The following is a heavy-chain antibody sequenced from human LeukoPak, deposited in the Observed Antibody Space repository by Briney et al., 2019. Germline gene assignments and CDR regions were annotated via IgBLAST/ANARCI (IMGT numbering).Heavy chain of an antibody. V-gene: IGHV3-23*01. CDR2: IIDSGGSA. CDR3: AKTLCGGDCYFYAEYFQH. D-gene: IGHD2-21*02. Sequence: GGSLRLSCAASGFTFSTYAMSWVRQAPGKGLEWVSDIIDSGGSAYYADSVKGRFTISRDNSKNTLYLQMNRLRAEDTAVYYCAKTLCGGDCYFYAEYFQHWGEGTLVTVCS. J-gene: IGHJ1*01. CDR1: GFTFSTYA.